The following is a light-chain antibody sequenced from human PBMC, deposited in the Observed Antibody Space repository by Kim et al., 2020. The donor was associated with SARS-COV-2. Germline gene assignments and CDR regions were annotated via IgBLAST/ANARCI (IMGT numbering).Light chain of an antibody. CDR1: PDLSHS. Sequence: GNQVTITCRASPDLSHSLALYPPKPGKVPKVLIYAASTLQSGVPSRFSGSGSGTEFTFPIGSLQTEDAATYYCQKYNSAPWTFGPGTKVEIK. CDR2: AAS. CDR3: QKYNSAPWT. J-gene: IGKJ1*01. V-gene: IGKV1-27*01.